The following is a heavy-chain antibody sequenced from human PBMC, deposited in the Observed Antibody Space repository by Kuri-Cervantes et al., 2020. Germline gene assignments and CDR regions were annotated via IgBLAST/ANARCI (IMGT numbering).Heavy chain of an antibody. Sequence: SCAASGFTFSSYAMHWVRQAPGKGLEWVGRIKSKTDGGTTDYAAPVKGRFTISRDDSKNTLYLQMNSLKTEDTAVYYCTTDSYGSGSFDYWGQGTLVTVSS. J-gene: IGHJ4*02. D-gene: IGHD3-10*01. V-gene: IGHV3-15*01. CDR1: GFTFSSYA. CDR3: TTDSYGSGSFDY. CDR2: IKSKTDGGTT.